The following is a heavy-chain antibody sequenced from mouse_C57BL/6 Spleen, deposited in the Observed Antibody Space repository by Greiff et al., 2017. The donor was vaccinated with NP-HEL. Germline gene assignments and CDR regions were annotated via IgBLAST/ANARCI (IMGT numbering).Heavy chain of an antibody. V-gene: IGHV1-15*01. CDR3: KSYAMDY. CDR1: GYTFTDYE. Sequence: VQVVESGAELVRPGASVTLSCKASGYTFTDYEMHWVKQTPVHGLEWIGAIDPETGGTAYNQKFKGKAILTADKSSSTAYMELRSLTSEDSAVYYCKSYAMDYWGQGTSVTVSS. CDR2: IDPETGGT. J-gene: IGHJ4*01.